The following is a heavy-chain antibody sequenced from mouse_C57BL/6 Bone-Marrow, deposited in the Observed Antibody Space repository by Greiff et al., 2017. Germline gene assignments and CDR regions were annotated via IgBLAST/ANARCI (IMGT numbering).Heavy chain of an antibody. J-gene: IGHJ2*01. CDR3: TNPLDY. V-gene: IGHV14-4*01. CDR1: GFNIKDDY. CDR2: IDPENGDT. Sequence: VQLKESGAELVRPGASVKLSCTASGFNIKDDYMHWVKQRPEQGLEWIGWIDPENGDTEYASKFQGKATITADTSSNTAYLQLRSLTSEDTAVYYCTNPLDYWGQGTTLTVSS.